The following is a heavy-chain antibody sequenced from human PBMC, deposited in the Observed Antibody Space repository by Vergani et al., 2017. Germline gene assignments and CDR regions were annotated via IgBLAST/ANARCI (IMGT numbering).Heavy chain of an antibody. CDR2: IYYSGST. CDR3: ASWGSSGYYYDNNWYFDL. J-gene: IGHJ2*01. D-gene: IGHD3-22*01. V-gene: IGHV4-59*01. CDR1: GGSISSYY. Sequence: QVQLQESGPGLVKPSETLSLTCTVSGGSISSYYWSWIRQPPGKGLEWIGYIYYSGSTNYNPSLKSRVTISVDTSKNQFFLKLSSVTAADTAVYYCASWGSSGYYYDNNWYFDLWGRGTLVTVSS.